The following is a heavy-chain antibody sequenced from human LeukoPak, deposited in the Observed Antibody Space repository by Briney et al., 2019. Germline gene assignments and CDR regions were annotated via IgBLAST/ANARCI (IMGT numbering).Heavy chain of an antibody. CDR3: ARVKISQSHAFVI. Sequence: SETLSLTCAVYGGSFSGYYWSWIRQPPGKGLEWIGEINHSGSTNYNPSLKSRVTISVDTTKNTFSLRLSSVTAADTAVYYCARVKISQSHAFVIWCEGGMVTVSS. J-gene: IGHJ3*02. CDR1: GGSFSGYY. V-gene: IGHV4-34*01. CDR2: INHSGST.